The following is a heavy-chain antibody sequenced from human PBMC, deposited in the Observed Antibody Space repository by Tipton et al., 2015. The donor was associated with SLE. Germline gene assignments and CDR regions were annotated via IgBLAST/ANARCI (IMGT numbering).Heavy chain of an antibody. D-gene: IGHD4-17*01. V-gene: IGHV4-59*07. CDR1: GGSISSYY. CDR3: ARGGTTVTTAFVI. Sequence: TLSLTCTVSGGSISSYYWSWIRQPPGKGLEWIGYIYYSGSTNYNPSLKSRVTISVDTSKNQFSLKLSSVTAADTAVYYCARGGTTVTTAFVIWGQGTMVTVSS. J-gene: IGHJ3*02. CDR2: IYYSGST.